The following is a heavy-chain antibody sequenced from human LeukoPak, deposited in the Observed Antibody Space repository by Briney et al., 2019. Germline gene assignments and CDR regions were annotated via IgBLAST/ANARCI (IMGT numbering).Heavy chain of an antibody. Sequence: SETLSLTCTVSGGSISSYYWSWIRQPPGKGLEWIGYIYYSGSTNYNPSLKSRVTISVDTSKNQFSLKLSSVTAADTAVYYCARVGEDNYGDYYFDYWGQGTLVTVSS. CDR2: IYYSGST. D-gene: IGHD4-17*01. J-gene: IGHJ4*02. V-gene: IGHV4-59*01. CDR3: ARVGEDNYGDYYFDY. CDR1: GGSISSYY.